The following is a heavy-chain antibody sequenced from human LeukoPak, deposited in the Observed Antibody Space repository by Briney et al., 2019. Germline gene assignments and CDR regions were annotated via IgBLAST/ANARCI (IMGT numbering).Heavy chain of an antibody. D-gene: IGHD1-14*01. CDR3: AKQPYNYYYLDV. J-gene: IGHJ6*03. CDR1: GLTSHDYA. V-gene: IGHV3-23*01. CDR2: IVGDSSKT. Sequence: GGSLRLSCAISGLTSHDYAMTWVHQAPGKGLEWVSTIVGDSSKTYYAASVRGRFTISRDNSNYVLFLHMNSLRAEDTAIYYCAKQPYNYYYLDVWGKGTTVTISS.